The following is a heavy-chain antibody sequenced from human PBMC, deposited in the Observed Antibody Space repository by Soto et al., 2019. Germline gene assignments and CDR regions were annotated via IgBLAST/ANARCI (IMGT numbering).Heavy chain of an antibody. D-gene: IGHD3-10*01. J-gene: IGHJ5*02. CDR3: ARAFTTMVRGATGWFDP. CDR2: IYYSGST. Sequence: SETLSLTCTVSGGSISSGGYYWSWIRQHPGKGLEWIGYIYYSGSTYYNPSLKSRVTISVDTSKNQFSLKLSSVTAADTAVYYCARAFTTMVRGATGWFDPWGQGTLVTVSS. V-gene: IGHV4-31*02. CDR1: GGSISSGGYY.